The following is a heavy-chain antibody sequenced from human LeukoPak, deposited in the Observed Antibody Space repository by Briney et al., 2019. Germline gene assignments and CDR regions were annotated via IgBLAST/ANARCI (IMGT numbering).Heavy chain of an antibody. CDR3: ARSQWLATPNYVDC. J-gene: IGHJ4*02. CDR1: GFTFSSYS. V-gene: IGHV3-21*01. CDR2: ISSSSSYI. Sequence: GGSLRLSCAASGFTFSSYSMNWVRQAPGKGLGWVSSISSSSSYIYYADSVKGRFTISSDNAKNSLYLQLNSLRAEDTAVYYCARSQWLATPNYVDCWGQGTLVTVSS. D-gene: IGHD6-19*01.